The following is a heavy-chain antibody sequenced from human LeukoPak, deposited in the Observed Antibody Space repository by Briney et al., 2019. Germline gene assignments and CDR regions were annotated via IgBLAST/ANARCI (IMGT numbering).Heavy chain of an antibody. V-gene: IGHV4-34*01. D-gene: IGHD1-26*01. CDR3: ARIGLRSGSYIDY. CDR1: GGSFSGYY. J-gene: IGHJ4*02. Sequence: PSETLSLTCAVYGGSFSGYYWSWIRQPPGKGVEWIGEINHSGSTNYNPSLKSRVTISVDTSKNQFSLKLSSATAADTAVYYCARIGLRSGSYIDYWGQGTLVTVSS. CDR2: INHSGST.